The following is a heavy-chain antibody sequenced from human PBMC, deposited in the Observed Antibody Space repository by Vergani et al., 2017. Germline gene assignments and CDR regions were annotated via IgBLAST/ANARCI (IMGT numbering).Heavy chain of an antibody. D-gene: IGHD3-3*01. CDR3: ARGLRFLEWPYAFDI. CDR1: GFTFDDYA. V-gene: IGHV4-31*02. CDR2: IYYSGST. J-gene: IGHJ3*02. Sequence: VQLVESGGGLVQPGRSLRLSCAASGFTFDDYAMHWVRQAPGKGLEWIGYIYYSGSTYYNPSLKSRVTISVDTSKNQFSLKLSSVTAADTAVYYCARGLRFLEWPYAFDIWGQGTMVTVSS.